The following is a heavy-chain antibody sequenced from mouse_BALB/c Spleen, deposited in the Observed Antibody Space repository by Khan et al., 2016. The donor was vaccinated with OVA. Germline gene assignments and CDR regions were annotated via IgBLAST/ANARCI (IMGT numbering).Heavy chain of an antibody. V-gene: IGHV3-1*02. CDR2: IHYSGST. CDR3: TRVYSYGSSFSY. D-gene: IGHD1-1*01. J-gene: IGHJ3*01. Sequence: EVQLQESGPDLVKPSQSLSLTCTVTGYSITSGYSWHWIRQFPGNKLEWMGYIHYSGSTDYNPSLKSRISITRNTSKNQFFLQLNSVTTEDTATXYCTRVYSYGSSFSYWGQGTLVTVSA. CDR1: GYSITSGYS.